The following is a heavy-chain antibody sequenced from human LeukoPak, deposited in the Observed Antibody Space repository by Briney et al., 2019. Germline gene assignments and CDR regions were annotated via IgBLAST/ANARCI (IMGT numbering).Heavy chain of an antibody. CDR3: AKGASLVPAAIRYFDL. Sequence: GSLRLSCAASGFTFSSYAMSWVRQAPGKGLEWVSAISGSGGSTYYADSVKGRFTISRDNSKNTLYLQMNSLRAEDTAVYYCAKGASLVPAAIRYFDLWGRGTLVTVSS. CDR2: ISGSGGST. CDR1: GFTFSSYA. V-gene: IGHV3-23*01. J-gene: IGHJ2*01. D-gene: IGHD2-2*02.